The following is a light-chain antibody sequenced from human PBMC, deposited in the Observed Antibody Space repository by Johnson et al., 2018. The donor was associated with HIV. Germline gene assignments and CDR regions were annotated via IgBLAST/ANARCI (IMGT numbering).Light chain of an antibody. CDR2: DND. V-gene: IGLV1-51*02. J-gene: IGLJ1*01. Sequence: QSVLSQPPSVSAAPGRLVTVSCSGTTSNIGDHSVSWFQHLPGAAPKLLIYDNDRRPSGVPDRFSGSKSAASATLDITGLQSGDEGDYYCATWDASLSATVFGPGTKFTVL. CDR3: ATWDASLSATV. CDR1: TSNIGDHS.